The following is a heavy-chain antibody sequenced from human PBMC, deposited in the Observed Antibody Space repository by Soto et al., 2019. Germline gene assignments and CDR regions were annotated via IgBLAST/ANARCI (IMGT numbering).Heavy chain of an antibody. CDR3: ARGLHSSKSFDY. Sequence: ASVKVSFKASGGTFSSYALSWVRQAPGEGLEWMGGIIPMFGTANYAQKFQGRVTINADESTSTAYMELSSLRSEDTAVYYCARGLHSSKSFDYWGQGTPVTVSS. CDR1: GGTFSSYA. D-gene: IGHD6-13*01. V-gene: IGHV1-69*13. CDR2: IIPMFGTA. J-gene: IGHJ4*02.